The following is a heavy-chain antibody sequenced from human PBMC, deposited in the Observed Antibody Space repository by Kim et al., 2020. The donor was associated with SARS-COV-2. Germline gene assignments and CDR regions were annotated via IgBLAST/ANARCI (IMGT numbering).Heavy chain of an antibody. Sequence: SETLSLTCTVSGGSISSYYWSWIRQPPGKGLEWIGYIYYSGSTNYNPSLKSRVTISVDTSKNQFSLKLSSVTAADTAVYYCAREKVDKMLSLAAAGHYYYYYGMDVWGQGTTVTVSS. CDR1: GGSISSYY. CDR2: IYYSGST. D-gene: IGHD6-13*01. CDR3: AREKVDKMLSLAAAGHYYYYYGMDV. J-gene: IGHJ6*02. V-gene: IGHV4-59*12.